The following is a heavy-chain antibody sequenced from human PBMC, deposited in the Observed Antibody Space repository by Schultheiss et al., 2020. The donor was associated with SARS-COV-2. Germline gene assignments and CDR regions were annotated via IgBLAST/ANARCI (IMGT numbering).Heavy chain of an antibody. Sequence: GGSLRLSCAASGFTVSSNYMSWVRQAPGKGLEWVSVIYSGGSTYYADSVKGRFTISRDNAKNSLYLQMNSLRAEDTAVYYCARATYYDFWSGYYGFDYWGQGTLVTVSS. CDR2: IYSGGST. V-gene: IGHV3-66*01. CDR3: ARATYYDFWSGYYGFDY. CDR1: GFTVSSNY. J-gene: IGHJ4*02. D-gene: IGHD3-3*01.